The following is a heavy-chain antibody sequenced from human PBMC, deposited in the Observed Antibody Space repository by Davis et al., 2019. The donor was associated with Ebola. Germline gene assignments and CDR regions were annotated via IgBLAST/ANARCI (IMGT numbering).Heavy chain of an antibody. V-gene: IGHV3-53*01. CDR2: LGTSADT. CDR1: GFTVSSNY. D-gene: IGHD3-22*01. J-gene: IGHJ3*02. CDR3: ARARSGGNIGYYGRAFDI. Sequence: GGSLRLSCAASGFTVSSNYMSWVRQAPGKGLEWVSTLGTSADTYYADSVKGRFTISRDNSKNTLYLQMNGLRVEDTAIYYCARARSGGNIGYYGRAFDIWGQGTMVTVSS.